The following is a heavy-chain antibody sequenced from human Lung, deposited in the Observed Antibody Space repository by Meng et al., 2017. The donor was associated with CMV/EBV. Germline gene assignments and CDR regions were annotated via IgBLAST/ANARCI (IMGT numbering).Heavy chain of an antibody. CDR3: ATWNYNWCNY. CDR1: GYTFNDYY. D-gene: IGHD1-1*01. CDR2: IDSNTGDT. V-gene: IGHV1-2*02. Sequence: HVELVQSGAEVEKPGSSVKVCSNASGYTFNDYYVHWVPQARGEGLGWVGWIDSNTGDTNYAQKCQGRVTVTRDKSINTVYLELTTLRSDDTAIYYCATWNYNWCNYWGQGTLVTVSS. J-gene: IGHJ4*02.